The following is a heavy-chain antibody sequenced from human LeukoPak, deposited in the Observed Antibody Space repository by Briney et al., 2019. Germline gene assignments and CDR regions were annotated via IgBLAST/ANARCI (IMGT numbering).Heavy chain of an antibody. CDR1: GFTFSSYA. V-gene: IGHV3-23*01. Sequence: GGSLRLSRAASGFTFSSYAMSCVRQAPGKGVEWVSAISGSGGSTYYADSVKGRFTLSRDNTKNTLYLQMNSLRAEDTAVYYCAKAEVEYDYVWGSYRPWDYWGQGTLVTVSS. CDR2: ISGSGGST. D-gene: IGHD3-16*02. J-gene: IGHJ4*02. CDR3: AKAEVEYDYVWGSYRPWDY.